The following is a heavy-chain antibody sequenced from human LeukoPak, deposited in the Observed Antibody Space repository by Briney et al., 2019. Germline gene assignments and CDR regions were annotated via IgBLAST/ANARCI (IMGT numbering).Heavy chain of an antibody. CDR1: GGSISSGDYY. CDR3: ARYLQAFDY. J-gene: IGHJ4*02. D-gene: IGHD3-9*01. CDR2: IYYIGST. V-gene: IGHV4-30-4*08. Sequence: SQTLSLTCTVSGGSISSGDYYWSWIRQPPAKGLEWIGYIYYIGSTYYNPSLKSRLTISVDPSTNQFSLELRCWTAADTAVYYCARYLQAFDYWGQGTLVTVCS.